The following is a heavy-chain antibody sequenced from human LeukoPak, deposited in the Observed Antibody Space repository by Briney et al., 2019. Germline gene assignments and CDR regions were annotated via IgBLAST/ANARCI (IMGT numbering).Heavy chain of an antibody. CDR3: AKDYSGYSNYFDT. J-gene: IGHJ5*02. V-gene: IGHV3-23*01. D-gene: IGHD6-25*01. CDR2: ISGGGGST. CDR1: GGSISSYY. Sequence: ETLSLTCTVSGGSISSYYWSWIRQPPGKGLEWVSTISGGGGSTFYADSVKGRFTISRDNPKNTLYLQMSSLRAEDTAVYFCAKDYSGYSNYFDTWGQGTLVTVSS.